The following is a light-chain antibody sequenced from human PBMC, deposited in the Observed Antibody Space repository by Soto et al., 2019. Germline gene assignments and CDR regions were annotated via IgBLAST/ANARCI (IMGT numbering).Light chain of an antibody. CDR3: ASWDDSLRGYV. CDR2: GNS. CDR1: SSNIGNNY. J-gene: IGLJ1*01. V-gene: IGLV1-47*01. Sequence: QSVLTQPPSASGTPGQRVTMSCSGSSSNIGNNYLYWYQQLPGMAPELLIYGNSQRPSGVPDRFSGSKSGTSASLVITGLRSEDEAEYYCASWDDSLRGYVFGTGTKLTVL.